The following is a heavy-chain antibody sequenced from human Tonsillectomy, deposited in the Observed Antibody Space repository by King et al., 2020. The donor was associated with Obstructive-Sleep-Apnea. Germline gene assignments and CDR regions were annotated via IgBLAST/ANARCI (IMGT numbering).Heavy chain of an antibody. CDR3: AREFQR. J-gene: IGHJ1*01. CDR2: IYTSGST. V-gene: IGHV4-4*07. Sequence: MQLQESGPGLVKPSETLSLTCTVSGGSISSYYWSWIRQPAGKGLAWIGRIYTSGSTNYNPSLQSRVTMSVDTSKNQFSLELNSVTAADTAVYYCAREFQRGGQGTLVTVAA. CDR1: GGSISSYY.